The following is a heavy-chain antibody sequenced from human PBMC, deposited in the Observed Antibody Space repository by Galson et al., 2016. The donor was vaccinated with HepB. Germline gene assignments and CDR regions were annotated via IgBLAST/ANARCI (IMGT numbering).Heavy chain of an antibody. CDR3: ASHDDSDWDY. Sequence: ETLSLTCTVSGGSIRGSIYYWGWIXQPPGKGLEWIGSIYHSGNTYYSPSLSPSLMSRVTISVDTSKNQFSLKLRSVTAADTAVYYCASHDDSDWDYWGQGTLVTVSP. D-gene: IGHD3-9*01. CDR1: GGSIRGSIYY. J-gene: IGHJ4*02. CDR2: IYHSGNT. V-gene: IGHV4-39*01.